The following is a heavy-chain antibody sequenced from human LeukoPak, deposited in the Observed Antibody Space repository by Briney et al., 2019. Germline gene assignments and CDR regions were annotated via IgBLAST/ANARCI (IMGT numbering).Heavy chain of an antibody. Sequence: PSETLSLTCTVSGGSISSYYWSWIRQPPGKGLEWIGEINHSGSTNYNPSLKSRVTISVDTSKNQFSLKLSSVTAADTAVYYCARHQELLWFGGPRALDYWGQGTLVTVSS. CDR2: INHSGST. CDR1: GGSISSYY. J-gene: IGHJ4*02. D-gene: IGHD3-10*01. CDR3: ARHQELLWFGGPRALDY. V-gene: IGHV4-34*01.